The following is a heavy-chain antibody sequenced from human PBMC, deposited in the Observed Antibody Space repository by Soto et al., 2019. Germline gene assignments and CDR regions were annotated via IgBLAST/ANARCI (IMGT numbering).Heavy chain of an antibody. CDR1: GYTFTGYY. V-gene: IGHV1-2*04. CDR3: ARECRSTSCYVGAFDI. D-gene: IGHD2-2*01. Sequence: ASVKVSCKASGYTFTGYYMHWVRQAPGQGLEWMGWINPNSGGTNYAQKFQGWVTMTRDTSISTAYMELSRLRSDDTAVYYCARECRSTSCYVGAFDIWGQGTMVTVSS. J-gene: IGHJ3*02. CDR2: INPNSGGT.